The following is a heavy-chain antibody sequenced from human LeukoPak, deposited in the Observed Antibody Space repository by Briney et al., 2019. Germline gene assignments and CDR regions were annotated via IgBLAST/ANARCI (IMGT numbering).Heavy chain of an antibody. CDR1: GFTYSSYL. CDR3: ASQGDYAYGDYN. Sequence: PGGSLRLSCAASGFTYSSYLMHWVRQAPGKGLVWVALIKGDGSYTFYAESVKGWFTISRDNAKNSLYLQMNSLRAEDTAVYYCASQGDYAYGDYNWGQGTLVTVSS. V-gene: IGHV3-74*01. D-gene: IGHD4-17*01. CDR2: IKGDGSYT. J-gene: IGHJ4*02.